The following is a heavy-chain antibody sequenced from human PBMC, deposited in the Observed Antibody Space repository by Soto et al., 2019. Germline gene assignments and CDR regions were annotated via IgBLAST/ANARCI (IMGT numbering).Heavy chain of an antibody. D-gene: IGHD4-17*01. CDR3: ARVVKAGDYGDYGRYYFDY. V-gene: IGHV1-18*04. J-gene: IGHJ4*01. CDR2: SSAYSGNT. CDR1: GYTFTTYG. Sequence: QVQLVKSGAEVKKPGASVKVSCKASGYTFTTYGVTWVRQAPGQGLEWMGWSSAYSGNTNYAQKLQGRLTVTTDTSTNTAYMDLRSLRSDDTAVYYCARVVKAGDYGDYGRYYFDYWGHGTLVTVSS.